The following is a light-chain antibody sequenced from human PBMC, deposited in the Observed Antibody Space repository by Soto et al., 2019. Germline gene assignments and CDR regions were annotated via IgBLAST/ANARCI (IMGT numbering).Light chain of an antibody. CDR2: HAS. V-gene: IGKV1-8*01. J-gene: IGKJ4*01. Sequence: AIRMTQSPSSFSASTGDRVTITCRASQGISSYLAWYQQKPGKAPKLLIYHASSLESGVPSRFSGSGSGTEFTLTISSLQPDDFATYYCQQYNSYSFTFGGGTKVDIK. CDR3: QQYNSYSFT. CDR1: QGISSY.